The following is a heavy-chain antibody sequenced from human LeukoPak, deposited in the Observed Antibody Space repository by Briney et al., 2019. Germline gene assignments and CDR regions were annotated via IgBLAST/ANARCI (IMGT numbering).Heavy chain of an antibody. CDR3: AKELRIPSPGTVGFDI. Sequence: GGSLRLSCAAAGFTFSSNHMSWVRQARGKGLEWVSAISSSGGDTYYADSVKGRFTISRDNSKNTLYLQMNSLGAEDTAVYYCAKELRIPSPGTVGFDIWGQGTMVTVSS. V-gene: IGHV3-23*01. CDR1: GFTFSSNH. CDR2: ISSSGGDT. J-gene: IGHJ3*02. D-gene: IGHD6-13*01.